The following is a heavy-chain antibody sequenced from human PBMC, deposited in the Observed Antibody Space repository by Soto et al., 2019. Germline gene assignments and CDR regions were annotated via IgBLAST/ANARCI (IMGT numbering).Heavy chain of an antibody. CDR2: IKPDGSEQ. CDR3: ARGNWNYYYGFDV. J-gene: IGHJ6*04. CDR1: EFTFDKYY. Sequence: EVQLVESGGGLVQPGGSLRLSCAASEFTFDKYYMTWVRQAPGKGPEWVANIKPDGSEQYYVDSVKGRFTISRDNANISLYHQMNSLRAEDTAVYFCARGNWNYYYGFDVWGEGTTVTVSS. D-gene: IGHD1-20*01. V-gene: IGHV3-7*01.